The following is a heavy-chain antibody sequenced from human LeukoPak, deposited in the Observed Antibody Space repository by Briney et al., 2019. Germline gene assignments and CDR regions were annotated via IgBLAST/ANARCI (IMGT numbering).Heavy chain of an antibody. CDR2: IYSGGST. D-gene: IGHD2-21*02. V-gene: IGHV3-66*01. J-gene: IGHJ6*02. CDR3: ARGGPRWCLGSSCHHGMDV. CDR1: GFTVSSNY. Sequence: SGGSLRLSCAASGFTVSSNYMSWVRQAPGKGLEWVSVIYSGGSTYYADSVKGRFTNSRDNSKNTLYLQMNSLRAEDTAVYYCARGGPRWCLGSSCHHGMDVWGQGTTVTVSS.